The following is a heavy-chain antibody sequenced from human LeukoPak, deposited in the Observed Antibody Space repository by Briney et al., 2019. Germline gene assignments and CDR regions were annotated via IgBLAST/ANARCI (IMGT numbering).Heavy chain of an antibody. Sequence: SQTLSLTCAVSGGSISSGGYSWSWIRQPPGKGLEWIGYVYTSGAANYNSSLKSRVTISVDTSKNHFSLKLSSVTAADTAVYYCARHSRYGGSPTSYFYHYYMDVWGKGTTVTVSS. V-gene: IGHV4-30-2*01. D-gene: IGHD4-23*01. CDR3: ARHSRYGGSPTSYFYHYYMDV. J-gene: IGHJ6*03. CDR1: GGSISSGGYS. CDR2: VYTSGAA.